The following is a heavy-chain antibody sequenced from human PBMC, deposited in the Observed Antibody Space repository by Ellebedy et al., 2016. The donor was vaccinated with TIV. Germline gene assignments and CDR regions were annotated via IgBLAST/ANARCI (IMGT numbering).Heavy chain of an antibody. V-gene: IGHV1-18*01. CDR1: GYTFTSYG. CDR3: ARSGSYDILTGQRFDY. D-gene: IGHD3-9*01. CDR2: ISAYNGNT. J-gene: IGHJ4*02. Sequence: ASVKVSCKASGYTFTSYGISWVRQAPGQGLEWMGWISAYNGNTKYAQKLQGRVTMTTDTSTSTAYMELRSLRSDDTAVYYCARSGSYDILTGQRFDYWGQGTLVTVSS.